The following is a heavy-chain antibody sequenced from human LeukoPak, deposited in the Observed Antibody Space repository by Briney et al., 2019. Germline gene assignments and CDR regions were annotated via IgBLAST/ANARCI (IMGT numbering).Heavy chain of an antibody. CDR3: ARAGFLEWLYYFDY. J-gene: IGHJ4*02. V-gene: IGHV3-21*01. D-gene: IGHD3-3*01. CDR2: ISSSSSYI. Sequence: GGSLRLSCAASGFTFSSYSMNWVRQAPGKGLEWVSSISSSSSYIYYADSVKGRFTISRDNAKNSLYLQMNSLRAEDTAVYYCARAGFLEWLYYFDYWGQGTLVTVSS. CDR1: GFTFSSYS.